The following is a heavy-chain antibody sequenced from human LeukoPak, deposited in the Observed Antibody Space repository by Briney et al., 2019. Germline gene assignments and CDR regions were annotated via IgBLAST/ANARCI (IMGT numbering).Heavy chain of an antibody. CDR1: GFTFTDYY. Sequence: GGSLRLSCAASGFTFTDYYMSWIRQAPGKGLEWVSYISISSTTIYYADSVKGRSTFSRDNAKNSLYLQMNSLRDEDTAVYYCARAGRLQYGDYVAFDYWGQGTLVTVSS. V-gene: IGHV3-11*01. CDR2: ISISSTTI. D-gene: IGHD4-17*01. J-gene: IGHJ4*02. CDR3: ARAGRLQYGDYVAFDY.